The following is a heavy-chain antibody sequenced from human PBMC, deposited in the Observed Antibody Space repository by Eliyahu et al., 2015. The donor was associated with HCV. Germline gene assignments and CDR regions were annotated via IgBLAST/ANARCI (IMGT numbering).Heavy chain of an antibody. Sequence: EVQLVESGGGLVKPGGSLRLXCVASGFTFSNAWRSWVRQAPGKGLEWVGRIKSKTDGGTTDYAAPVKGRFTISRDDSKNTLYLQINSLKTEDTAVYHCTTVQWGYYDSSGYYYFDYWGQGTLVTVSS. V-gene: IGHV3-15*01. D-gene: IGHD3-22*01. J-gene: IGHJ4*02. CDR1: GFTFSNAW. CDR3: TTVQWGYYDSSGYYYFDY. CDR2: IKSKTDGGTT.